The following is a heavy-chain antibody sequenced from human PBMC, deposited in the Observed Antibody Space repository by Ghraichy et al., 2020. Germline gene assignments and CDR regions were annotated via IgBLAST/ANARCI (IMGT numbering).Heavy chain of an antibody. CDR2: IKHVGST. CDR1: GGSFSGYY. J-gene: IGHJ6*02. Sequence: SETLSLTCAVYGGSFSGYYWSWIRQPPGKGLEWIGEIKHVGSTNYNPSLKSRVTISVDTSQHQFSLKLSSVTAADTAVYYCSRSRLVRGVIITKAGGMDVWGQGATVTVSS. CDR3: SRSRLVRGVIITKAGGMDV. D-gene: IGHD3-10*01. V-gene: IGHV4-34*01.